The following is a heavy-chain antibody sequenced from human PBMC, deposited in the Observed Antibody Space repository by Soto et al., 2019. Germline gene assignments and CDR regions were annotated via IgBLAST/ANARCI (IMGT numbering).Heavy chain of an antibody. V-gene: IGHV3-9*01. CDR2: TSWNSGSI. CDR3: EKDQNPVAGSRSQYYPMDV. Sequence: GGSLRLSCAVSGFTFDDYAMHWVRQAPGKGLEWVSGTSWNSGSITYADSVKGRFTISRDNAKNSLYLQMNSLRAEDTALYYFEKDQNPVAGSRSQYYPMDVWGQGNTVTVSS. J-gene: IGHJ6*02. D-gene: IGHD6-19*01. CDR1: GFTFDDYA.